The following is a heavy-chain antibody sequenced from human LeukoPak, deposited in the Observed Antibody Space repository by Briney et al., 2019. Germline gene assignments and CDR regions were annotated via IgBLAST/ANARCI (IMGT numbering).Heavy chain of an antibody. Sequence: GASVQVSCKASGYTFTSYNMHWVRQAPGQGLEGMGIINPSGGSTSYAQKFQGRVTMTRDTSTRTVYMELSSLRSEDTAVYYCARAYTGYSYGYRDYYRDVWGKGTTVTVSS. J-gene: IGHJ6*03. V-gene: IGHV1-46*01. CDR1: GYTFTSYN. CDR2: INPSGGST. D-gene: IGHD5-18*01. CDR3: ARAYTGYSYGYRDYYRDV.